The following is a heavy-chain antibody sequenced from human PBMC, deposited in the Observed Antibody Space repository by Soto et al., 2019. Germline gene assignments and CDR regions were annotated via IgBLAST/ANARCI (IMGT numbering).Heavy chain of an antibody. Sequence: EVQLLESGGGLVQPGGSLRLSCAASGFTFSSYAMSWVRQAPGKGLEWVSGISGSGGSTYYADPVKGRFTISRDNSKNTLYLQMNSLRAEDTAVYYCAKSYFRVGGFDYWGQGTLVTVSS. CDR1: GFTFSSYA. V-gene: IGHV3-23*01. J-gene: IGHJ4*02. CDR2: ISGSGGST. CDR3: AKSYFRVGGFDY. D-gene: IGHD3-16*01.